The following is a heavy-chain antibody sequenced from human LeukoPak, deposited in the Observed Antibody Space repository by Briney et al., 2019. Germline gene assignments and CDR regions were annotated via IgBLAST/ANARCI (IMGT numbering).Heavy chain of an antibody. V-gene: IGHV1-69*05. D-gene: IGHD4-23*01. CDR3: AKPIYGGEAFDI. Sequence: SVKVSCKASGGTFSSYAISWVRQAPGQGLEWMGGIIPIFGTANYAQKFQGRVTITTDESTSTAYMELSSLRSEDTAVYYCAKPIYGGEAFDIWGQGTMVTVSS. CDR2: IIPIFGTA. CDR1: GGTFSSYA. J-gene: IGHJ3*02.